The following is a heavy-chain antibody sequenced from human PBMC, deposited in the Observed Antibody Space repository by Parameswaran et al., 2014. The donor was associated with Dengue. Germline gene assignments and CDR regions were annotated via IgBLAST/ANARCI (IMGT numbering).Heavy chain of an antibody. J-gene: IGHJ6*02. CDR3: AREVPAAMNVYYYGMDV. CDR2: INPSGGST. Sequence: WVRQAPGQGLEWMGIINPSGGSTSYAQKFQGRVTMTRDTSTSTVYMELSSLRSEDTAVYYCAREVPAAMNVYYYGMDVWGQGTTVTVSS. V-gene: IGHV1-46*01. D-gene: IGHD2-2*01.